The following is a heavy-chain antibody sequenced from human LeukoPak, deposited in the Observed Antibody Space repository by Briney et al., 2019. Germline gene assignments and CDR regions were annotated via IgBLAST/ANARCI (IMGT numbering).Heavy chain of an antibody. CDR1: GGSFSGYY. CDR3: ARDGCSSITCYDAFDI. CDR2: IYYSGST. J-gene: IGHJ3*02. Sequence: PSETLSLTCAVYGGSFSGYYWSWIRQPPGKGLEWIGYIYYSGSTKYNPSLKSRVIISVDTSKNQFSLKVRSVTTADSAVYYCARDGCSSITCYDAFDIWGQGTMVTVSS. V-gene: IGHV4-59*01. D-gene: IGHD2-2*01.